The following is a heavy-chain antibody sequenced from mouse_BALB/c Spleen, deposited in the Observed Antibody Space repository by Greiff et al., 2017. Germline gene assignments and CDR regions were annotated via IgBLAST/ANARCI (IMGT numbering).Heavy chain of an antibody. CDR2: IYPGNVNT. V-gene: IGHV1S56*01. J-gene: IGHJ4*01. CDR1: GYTFTSYY. Sequence: QVQLKESGPELVKPGASVRISCKASGYTFTSYYIHWVKQRPGQGLEWIGWIYPGNVNTKYNEKFKGKATLTADKSSSTAYMQLSSLTSEDSAVYFCARWEDYDGRGYAMDYWGQGTSVTVSS. D-gene: IGHD2-4*01. CDR3: ARWEDYDGRGYAMDY.